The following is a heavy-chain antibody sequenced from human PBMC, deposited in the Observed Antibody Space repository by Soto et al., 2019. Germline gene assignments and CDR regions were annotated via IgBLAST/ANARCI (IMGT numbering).Heavy chain of an antibody. CDR1: GFTFSSYA. J-gene: IGHJ4*02. CDR3: AKDPRYCSSTSCYPLWDY. Sequence: EVQLLESGGGLVQPGGSLRLSCAASGFTFSSYAMSWVRQAPGEGLEWVPAISGSGGSTYYADSVKGRFTISRDNSKNTLYLQRKSLRAEDTAVYYCAKDPRYCSSTSCYPLWDYWGQGTVVTVSS. V-gene: IGHV3-23*01. D-gene: IGHD2-2*01. CDR2: ISGSGGST.